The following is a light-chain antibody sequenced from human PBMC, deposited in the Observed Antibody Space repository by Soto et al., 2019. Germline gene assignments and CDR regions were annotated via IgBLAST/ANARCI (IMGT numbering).Light chain of an antibody. CDR1: SSNIGAGYD. CDR2: GNS. CDR3: QSYDSSLSGYV. J-gene: IGLJ1*01. V-gene: IGLV1-40*01. Sequence: QPVLTQPPSVSGAPGQRVTISCTGSSSNIGAGYDVHWYQQLPGTAPKLLIYGNSNRPSGVPDRFSGSKCGTSASLAITGLQAEDEADYYCQSYDSSLSGYVFGTGTKVTVL.